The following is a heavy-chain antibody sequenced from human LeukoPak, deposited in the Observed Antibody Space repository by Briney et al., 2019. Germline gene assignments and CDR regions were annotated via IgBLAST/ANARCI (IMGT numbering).Heavy chain of an antibody. CDR2: INPNSGGT. Sequence: ASVKVSCKASGYTFTGYYVHWVRQAPGQGLEWMGWINPNSGGTNYAQKFQGRVTMTRDTSISTAYMELSRLRSDDTAVYYCARVWRNENYYDSSGYYPPAYWGQGTLVTVSS. J-gene: IGHJ4*02. CDR1: GYTFTGYY. D-gene: IGHD3-22*01. CDR3: ARVWRNENYYDSSGYYPPAY. V-gene: IGHV1-2*02.